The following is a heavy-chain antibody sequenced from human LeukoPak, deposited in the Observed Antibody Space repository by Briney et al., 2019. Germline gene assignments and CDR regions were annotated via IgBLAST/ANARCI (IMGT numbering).Heavy chain of an antibody. J-gene: IGHJ4*02. Sequence: GGSLRLSCAASGFTFSTHSMNWVRQAPGKGLEWVSSISTSSSYIYYADSLKGRFTISRDNSRSTLSLQMDSLRAEDTATYYCATYRQIEVPFEFWGQGTLVTVSS. CDR2: ISTSSSYI. V-gene: IGHV3-21*04. D-gene: IGHD1-1*01. CDR3: ATYRQIEVPFEF. CDR1: GFTFSTHS.